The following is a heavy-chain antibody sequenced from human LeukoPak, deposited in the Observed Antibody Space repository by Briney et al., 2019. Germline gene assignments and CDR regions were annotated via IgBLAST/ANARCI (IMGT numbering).Heavy chain of an antibody. CDR1: GYTFTGYY. Sequence: ASVKVSCKASGYTFTGYYMHWVRQAPGQGLEWMGWINPNSGVTNSAQKFQGRLTMTRDTSITTAYMELSSLTSDDTAVYYCARCYGSGSYYNKYYYYGMDVWGQGTTVTVSS. V-gene: IGHV1-2*02. J-gene: IGHJ6*02. CDR3: ARCYGSGSYYNKYYYYGMDV. D-gene: IGHD3-10*01. CDR2: INPNSGVT.